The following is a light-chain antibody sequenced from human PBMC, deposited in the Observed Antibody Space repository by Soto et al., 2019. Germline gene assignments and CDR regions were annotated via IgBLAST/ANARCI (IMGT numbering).Light chain of an antibody. CDR1: SSNIGSNY. CDR3: AAWDDSLSGRVV. Sequence: QSVLTQPPSASGTPGQRVTISCSGSSSNIGSNYVYWYQQLPGTAPKLLIYRNNQRPSGVPDRFSGSKSGPSASLAISGLRSEDEADYYCAAWDDSLSGRVVFGGGTQLTVL. J-gene: IGLJ2*01. CDR2: RNN. V-gene: IGLV1-47*01.